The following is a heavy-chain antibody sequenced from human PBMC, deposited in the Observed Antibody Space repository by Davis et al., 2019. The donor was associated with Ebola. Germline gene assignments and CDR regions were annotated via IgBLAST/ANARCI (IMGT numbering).Heavy chain of an antibody. CDR2: ISSSGSTI. CDR1: GFNFSDYY. V-gene: IGHV3-11*04. J-gene: IGHJ6*02. CDR3: ARVQYCSSTSCFYYYYYGMDV. D-gene: IGHD2-2*01. Sequence: GESLKISCAASGFNFSDYYMSWICQAPGKGLEWVSYISSSGSTIYYADSVKGRFTISRDNAKNSLYLQMNSLRAEDTAVYYCARVQYCSSTSCFYYYYYGMDVWGQGTTVTVSS.